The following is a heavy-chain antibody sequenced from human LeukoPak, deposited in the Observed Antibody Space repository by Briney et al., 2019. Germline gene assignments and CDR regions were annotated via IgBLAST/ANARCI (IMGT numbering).Heavy chain of an antibody. J-gene: IGHJ4*02. V-gene: IGHV3-48*02. D-gene: IGHD3-10*01. CDR2: ISSGSSTK. CDR3: ARELGSPADY. Sequence: PGGSLRLSCAASGFIFSDYNMNWVRQAPGKGLEWVSYISSGSSTKYYADSVRGRFTISRDNAKNSLYLQMNSLTDEDTAVYYCARELGSPADYWGQGTLVTVSS. CDR1: GFIFSDYN.